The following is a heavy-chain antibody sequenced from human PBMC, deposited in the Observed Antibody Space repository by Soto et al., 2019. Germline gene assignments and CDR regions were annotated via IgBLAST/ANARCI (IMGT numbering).Heavy chain of an antibody. CDR3: AREPLGDYVRYGWFDP. D-gene: IGHD4-17*01. CDR2: IYYSGST. V-gene: IGHV4-30-4*01. Sequence: QVQLQESGPGLVKPSQTLSLTCTVSGGSISSGDYYWSWIRQPPGKGLEWIGYIYYSGSTYYNPSLKSRVTIPVDTSKNQFPRKLSSVPAADTAVYYCAREPLGDYVRYGWFDPWGQGTLVTVSS. CDR1: GGSISSGDYY. J-gene: IGHJ5*02.